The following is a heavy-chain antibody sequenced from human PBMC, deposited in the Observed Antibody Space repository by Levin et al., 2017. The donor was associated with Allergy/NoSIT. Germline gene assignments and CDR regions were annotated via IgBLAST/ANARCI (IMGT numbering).Heavy chain of an antibody. V-gene: IGHV4-30-2*06. J-gene: IGHJ3*02. CDR2: IYDSRST. CDR1: CGSIRSGGYS. CDR3: ARGVAAASHAFDI. D-gene: IGHD2-15*01. Sequence: SSLTLSLPCAVSCGSIRSGGYSWSWIRQSPGKGLGWIGYIYDSRSTYYNPSLKSRVTISVDWSKNQFSLNLTSVTAADTAVYFCARGVAAASHAFDIWGQGTMVTVSS.